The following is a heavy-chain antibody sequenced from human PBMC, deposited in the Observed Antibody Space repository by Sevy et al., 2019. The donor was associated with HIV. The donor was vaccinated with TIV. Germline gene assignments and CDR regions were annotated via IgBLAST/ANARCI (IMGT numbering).Heavy chain of an antibody. D-gene: IGHD2-2*01. Sequence: PSETLSLTCTVSGGSISSYYWSWIRQPPGKGLEWIGYLHYSGSTNYNPSLKSRVTISIDTSKNQFSLKLSSVTAADTAVYYCARASSWGTPYYYYGMDVWGQGTTVTVSS. CDR1: GGSISSYY. V-gene: IGHV4-59*01. CDR2: LHYSGST. CDR3: ARASSWGTPYYYYGMDV. J-gene: IGHJ6*02.